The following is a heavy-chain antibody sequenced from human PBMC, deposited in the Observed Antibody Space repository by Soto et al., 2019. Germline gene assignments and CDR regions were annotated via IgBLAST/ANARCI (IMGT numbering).Heavy chain of an antibody. D-gene: IGHD6-25*01. V-gene: IGHV4-34*01. Sequence: LSLTCGVYRGSFSGFYWSWVRQTPGGGLEWIGGINHSGTTNYNPSFQNRVTISVDKSTNNFSLKMTSVTAADAAVYYCARGRGYVYGSNFYGLDVWGQGTTVTVSS. CDR1: RGSFSGFY. J-gene: IGHJ6*02. CDR3: ARGRGYVYGSNFYGLDV. CDR2: INHSGTT.